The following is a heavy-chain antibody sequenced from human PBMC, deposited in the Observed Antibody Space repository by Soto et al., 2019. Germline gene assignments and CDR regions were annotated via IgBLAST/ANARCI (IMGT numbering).Heavy chain of an antibody. J-gene: IGHJ3*02. V-gene: IGHV3-64*02. CDR1: GFTFSSYA. D-gene: IGHD3-10*01. CDR2: ISSNGGST. CDR3: ARGGVCIWDDAFDI. Sequence: EVQLVESGEGLVQPGGSLRLSCAASGFTFSSYAMHWVRQAPGKGLEYVSAISSNGGSTYYADSVKGRFTISRDNSKNTLYLQMGSLRAEDMAVYYCARGGVCIWDDAFDIWGQGTMVTVSS.